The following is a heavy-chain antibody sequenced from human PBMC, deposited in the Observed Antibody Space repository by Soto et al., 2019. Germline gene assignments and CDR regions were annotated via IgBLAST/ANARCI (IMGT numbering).Heavy chain of an antibody. V-gene: IGHV4-39*07. CDR2: IYYSGST. CDR3: AAGGGLPRYY. D-gene: IGHD5-12*01. CDR1: GGSISSSSYY. J-gene: IGHJ4*02. Sequence: PSETLSLTCTVSGGSISSSSYYWGWIRQPPGKGLEWIGSIYYSGSTYYHPSLKSRVTISVDTSKNQFSLKLSSVTAADTAVYYCAAGGGLPRYYWGQGTLVTVSS.